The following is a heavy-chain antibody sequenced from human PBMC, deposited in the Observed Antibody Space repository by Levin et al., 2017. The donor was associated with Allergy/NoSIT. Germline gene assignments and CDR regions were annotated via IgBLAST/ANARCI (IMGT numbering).Heavy chain of an antibody. CDR3: VKGVRYSFVPEFDY. D-gene: IGHD5-18*01. Sequence: GGSLRLSCAASGFTFNQYGMHWVRQAPGKGLEWVAVISYDGNQRYYADSVKGRFTISRDSSKNTLYLQMNSLRADETAVYYCVKGVRYSFVPEFDYWGQGTLVTVSS. CDR1: GFTFNQYG. CDR2: ISYDGNQR. J-gene: IGHJ4*02. V-gene: IGHV3-30*18.